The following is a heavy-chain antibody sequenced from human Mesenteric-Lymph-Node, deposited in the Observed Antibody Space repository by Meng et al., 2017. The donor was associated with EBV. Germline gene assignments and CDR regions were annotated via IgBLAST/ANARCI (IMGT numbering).Heavy chain of an antibody. CDR3: ARGRRGVQYFDF. V-gene: IGHV4-61*01. J-gene: IGHJ4*02. CDR1: GGSVTSGSYY. D-gene: IGHD1-1*01. Sequence: QGQLQESGPGPVKPSETLSLTCTVSGGSVTSGSYYWNWIRQPPGKRLEWIGYIHYSGSTNYNPSLKSQITISVDTSKNQLSLRVSHVTAADTAVYYCARGRRGVQYFDFWGQGALVTVSS. CDR2: IHYSGST.